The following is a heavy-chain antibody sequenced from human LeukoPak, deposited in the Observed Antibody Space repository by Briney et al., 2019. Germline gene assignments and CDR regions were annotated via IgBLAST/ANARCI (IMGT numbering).Heavy chain of an antibody. Sequence: ASVKVSCKASGYTFTGYYMHWVRQAPGQGLEWMGWINPNSGGTNYAQKFQGGVTMTRDTSISTAYMELSRLRSDDTAVYYCARLRVSGSVWFDPWGQGTLVTVSS. J-gene: IGHJ5*02. CDR3: ARLRVSGSVWFDP. CDR1: GYTFTGYY. D-gene: IGHD6-6*01. CDR2: INPNSGGT. V-gene: IGHV1-2*02.